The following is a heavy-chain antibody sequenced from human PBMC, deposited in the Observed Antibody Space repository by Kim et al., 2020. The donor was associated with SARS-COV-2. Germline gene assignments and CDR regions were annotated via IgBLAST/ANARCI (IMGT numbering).Heavy chain of an antibody. CDR2: IKQDGSEK. Sequence: GGSLRLSCAASGFTFSSYWMSWVRQAPGKGLEWVANIKQDGSEKYYVDSVKGRFTISRDNAKNSLYLQMNSLRAEDTAVYYCARQIYSSGWYSGAARYGMDVWGQGTTVTVSS. V-gene: IGHV3-7*03. J-gene: IGHJ6*02. CDR3: ARQIYSSGWYSGAARYGMDV. D-gene: IGHD6-19*01. CDR1: GFTFSSYW.